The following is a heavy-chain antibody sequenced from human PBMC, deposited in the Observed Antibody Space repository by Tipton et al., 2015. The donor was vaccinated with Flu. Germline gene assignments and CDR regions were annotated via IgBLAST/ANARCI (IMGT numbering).Heavy chain of an antibody. CDR3: ARGLGVVVAVAFDI. J-gene: IGHJ3*02. D-gene: IGHD2-15*01. CDR1: GGSINSTTYY. Sequence: TLSLTCTVSGGSINSTTYYWGWVRQPPGKGLEWIATVFHSGLTYYNPSLKSRVSISIDTSKNQFSLRLNSVTAADSAVYYCARGLGVVVAVAFDIWGQGTMVTVSS. CDR2: VFHSGLT. V-gene: IGHV4-39*07.